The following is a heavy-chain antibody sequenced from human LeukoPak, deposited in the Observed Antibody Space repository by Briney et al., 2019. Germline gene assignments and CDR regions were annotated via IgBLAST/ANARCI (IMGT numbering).Heavy chain of an antibody. V-gene: IGHV4-59*08. CDR1: GGSISSYY. CDR3: ARHGRGYYNGMDV. D-gene: IGHD3-10*01. CDR2: IYYSGST. J-gene: IGHJ6*02. Sequence: PSETLSLTCTVSGGSISSYYWSWIRQPPGKGLEWIGYIYYSGSTNYNPSLKSRVTISVDTSKNQFSLKVSSVTAADTAVYYCARHGRGYYNGMDVWGQGTTVTVSS.